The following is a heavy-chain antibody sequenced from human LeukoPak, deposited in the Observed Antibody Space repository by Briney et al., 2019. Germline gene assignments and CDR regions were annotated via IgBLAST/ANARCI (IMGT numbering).Heavy chain of an antibody. J-gene: IGHJ4*02. Sequence: GGSLRLSRAASGFPFSSYAMSWVRQAPGKGLEWVSSVSGSGDKIYYADSVKGRFTISRDNSKNTLYLQMNSLGAEDTAVYYCAKPIFRQMAAAGEFDYWGQGTLVTVSS. D-gene: IGHD6-13*01. CDR3: AKPIFRQMAAAGEFDY. CDR1: GFPFSSYA. V-gene: IGHV3-23*01. CDR2: VSGSGDKI.